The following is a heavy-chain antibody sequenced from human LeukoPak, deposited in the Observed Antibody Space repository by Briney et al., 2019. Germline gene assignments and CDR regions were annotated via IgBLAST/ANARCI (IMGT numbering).Heavy chain of an antibody. D-gene: IGHD6-13*01. J-gene: IGHJ6*02. V-gene: IGHV3-23*01. CDR1: GFTFSKDD. CDR3: AKARSSSYYYGMDV. Sequence: GGSLRLSCAASGFTFSKDDFHWVRQAPGKGLEWVAAIGVTGDTYYADSVKGRFTFSRDNSKNTLYLQMNSLRAEDTAVYYCAKARSSSYYYGMDVWGQGTTVTVSS. CDR2: IGVTGDT.